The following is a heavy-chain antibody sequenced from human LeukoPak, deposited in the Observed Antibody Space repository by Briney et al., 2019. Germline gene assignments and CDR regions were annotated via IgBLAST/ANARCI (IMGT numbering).Heavy chain of an antibody. Sequence: GGSLRLSCAASGFTFSSYSMNWVRQAPGKGLEWVSSISSSSYIYYADSVKGRLTISRDNAKNSLYLQMNSLRAEDTAVYYCARAVGYNGFLDYWGQGTLVTVSS. CDR3: ARAVGYNGFLDY. D-gene: IGHD5-24*01. CDR1: GFTFSSYS. J-gene: IGHJ4*02. V-gene: IGHV3-21*01. CDR2: ISSSSYI.